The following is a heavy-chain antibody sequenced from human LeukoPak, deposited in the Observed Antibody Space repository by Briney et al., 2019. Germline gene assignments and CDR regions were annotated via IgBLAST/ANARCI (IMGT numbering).Heavy chain of an antibody. V-gene: IGHV3-11*01. J-gene: IGHJ4*02. D-gene: IGHD5-18*01. CDR3: ARGGYGWTFKQ. CDR2: INSGGDTI. CDR1: GFSFGDNF. Sequence: PGGSLRLACTASGFSFGDNFMGWIRQAPGKGLEWVSYINSGGDTIHYLDAVKGRFSISRDNSKRSLYLQMSRLKVDDTAVYYCARGGYGWTFKQWGQGTLVSVSS.